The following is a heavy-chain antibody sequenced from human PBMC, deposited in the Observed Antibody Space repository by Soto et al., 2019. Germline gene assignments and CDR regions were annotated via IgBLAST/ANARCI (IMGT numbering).Heavy chain of an antibody. Sequence: QVQLVQSGAEVKKPGSSVKVSCKASGGTFSSYAISWVRQAPGQGLEWMGGIIPIFGTANYAQKFQGRVTITADESTSTAYMELSSLRSEDTAVYYCARDLVEMATTTPDWYFDLWGRGTLVTVSS. D-gene: IGHD1-1*01. CDR3: ARDLVEMATTTPDWYFDL. CDR1: GGTFSSYA. V-gene: IGHV1-69*12. CDR2: IIPIFGTA. J-gene: IGHJ2*01.